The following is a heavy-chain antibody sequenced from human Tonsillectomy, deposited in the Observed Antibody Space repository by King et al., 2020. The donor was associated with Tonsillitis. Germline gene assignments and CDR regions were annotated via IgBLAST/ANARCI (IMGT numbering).Heavy chain of an antibody. Sequence: GQLVESGGGVVQPGKSLRLSCAASGFIFSDYGIHWVRQAPGKGLEWVALISYDGKNAYYADSVKGRFTISRDNSRNTVDLQMDSLRAEDTAVYYCAKSGESKNLFHLWGQGTLVIVSS. J-gene: IGHJ1*01. D-gene: IGHD3-10*01. V-gene: IGHV3-33*05. CDR1: GFIFSDYG. CDR2: ISYDGKNA. CDR3: AKSGESKNLFHL.